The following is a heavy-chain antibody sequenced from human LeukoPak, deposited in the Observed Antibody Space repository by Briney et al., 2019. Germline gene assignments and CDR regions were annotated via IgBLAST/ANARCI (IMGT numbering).Heavy chain of an antibody. CDR1: GFTVSSNY. J-gene: IGHJ5*02. CDR2: IYSGGST. D-gene: IGHD6-13*01. V-gene: IGHV3-53*01. Sequence: GGSLRLSCAASGFTVSSNYMSWVRQAPGKGLEWVSVIYSGGSTYYADSVKGRFTIPRDNSKNTLYLQMNSLRAEDTAVYYCAGIAAAGTHYWFDPWGQGTLVTVSS. CDR3: AGIAAAGTHYWFDP.